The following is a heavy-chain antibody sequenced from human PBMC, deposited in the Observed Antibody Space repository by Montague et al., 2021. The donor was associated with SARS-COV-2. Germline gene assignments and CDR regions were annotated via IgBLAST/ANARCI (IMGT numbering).Heavy chain of an antibody. J-gene: IGHJ5*02. V-gene: IGHV3-23*03. Sequence: SLRLSYAASGLPFISYAMSWVRLGPGKGLEWVSVIFSGSSSTYYADSVKGRFTISRDNSKNTLYLQMNSLRAEDTAVYYCAAYGGNMDTGWFDPWGQGTLVTGSS. CDR1: GLPFISYA. CDR3: AAYGGNMDTGWFDP. CDR2: IFSGSSST. D-gene: IGHD4-23*01.